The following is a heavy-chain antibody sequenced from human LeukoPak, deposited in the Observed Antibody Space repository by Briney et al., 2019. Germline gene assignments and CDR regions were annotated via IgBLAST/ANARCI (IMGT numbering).Heavy chain of an antibody. CDR1: GFSFSGHW. J-gene: IGHJ4*02. CDR3: ASRNNFDY. V-gene: IGHV3-7*05. CDR2: IKADGSEK. D-gene: IGHD3-3*01. Sequence: PGGSLRLSCAASGFSFSGHWMNWVRQPPGKGLEWVANIKADGSEKYYVDSVKGRFTISRDDAKRTVDLQMDNLRAEDTAIYYCASRNNFDYWGQGALVTVSS.